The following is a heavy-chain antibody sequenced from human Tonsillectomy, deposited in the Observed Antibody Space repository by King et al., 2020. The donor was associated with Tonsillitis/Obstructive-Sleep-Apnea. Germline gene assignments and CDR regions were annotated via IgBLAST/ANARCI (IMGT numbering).Heavy chain of an antibody. Sequence: VQLVESGAEVKEPGASVKVSCKASGYTFIDYYMHWVRQAPGQGLEWMGWINPNSGGTNYAQKFQGRVTLTRDTSINTVYMEVSRLRFDDTAVYYCAREKVIVAATNYWFDPWGQGTLVTVSS. CDR1: GYTFIDYY. CDR3: AREKVIVAATNYWFDP. V-gene: IGHV1-2*02. D-gene: IGHD2-15*01. CDR2: INPNSGGT. J-gene: IGHJ5*02.